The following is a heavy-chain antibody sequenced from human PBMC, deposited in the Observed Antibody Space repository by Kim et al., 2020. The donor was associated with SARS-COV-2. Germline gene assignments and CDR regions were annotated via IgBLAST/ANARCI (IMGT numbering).Heavy chain of an antibody. J-gene: IGHJ4*02. CDR1: GITFSSSW. CDR2: ISGDGTYA. V-gene: IGHV3-74*01. CDR3: ARSYDY. Sequence: GGSLRLSCAASGITFSSSWMNWVRQAPGKGLVWVAGISGDGTYATYADSAKGRFTISRDNAKNTLYLQMSSPGAEDTAVYYCARSYDYWGQGTLVTVSS.